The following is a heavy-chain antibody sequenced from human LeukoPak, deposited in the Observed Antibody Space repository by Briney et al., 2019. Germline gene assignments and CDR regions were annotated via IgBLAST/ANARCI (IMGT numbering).Heavy chain of an antibody. CDR1: GFTFSSHG. Sequence: GGSLRLSCAASGFTFSSHGRHWVRQAPGKGLECVAFIRYDGTNKYYADSMKGRFNISRDNFKNTLYLQMNSLRAEDTAVYYCAKDNYCGDYEVTSIFGVDWGQGTLVTVSS. CDR2: IRYDGTNK. V-gene: IGHV3-30*02. CDR3: AKDNYCGDYEVTSIFGVD. D-gene: IGHD3-10*02. J-gene: IGHJ4*02.